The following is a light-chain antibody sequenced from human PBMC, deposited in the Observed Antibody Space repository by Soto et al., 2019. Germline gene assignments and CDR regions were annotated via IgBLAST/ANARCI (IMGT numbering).Light chain of an antibody. V-gene: IGLV2-14*01. CDR3: SSYTSSSTPYV. Sequence: QSVLTQPASVSGSPGQSITISCTGTSSDVGGYNYVSCYQQHPGKAPKLMIYDVSNRPSGVSNRFSGSKSCNTASLTISGLQAEDEADYYCSSYTSSSTPYVFGTGTKVTVL. CDR1: SSDVGGYNY. J-gene: IGLJ1*01. CDR2: DVS.